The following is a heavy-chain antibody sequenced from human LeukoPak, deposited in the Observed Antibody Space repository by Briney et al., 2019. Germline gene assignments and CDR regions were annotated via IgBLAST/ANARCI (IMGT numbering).Heavy chain of an antibody. CDR2: IWHDGSKE. D-gene: IGHD2-2*01. CDR1: GFTFTRCG. V-gene: IGHV3-33*01. CDR3: ARDGCSTSSCYDF. Sequence: GGSLRLSCAASGFTFTRCGFHWVRQAPGKGLEGVSVIWHDGSKEYYADAVKGRFTISRDNSNHMLYLQMNSLRVEDTAVYYCARDGCSTSSCYDFWGQGTLVTVSS. J-gene: IGHJ4*02.